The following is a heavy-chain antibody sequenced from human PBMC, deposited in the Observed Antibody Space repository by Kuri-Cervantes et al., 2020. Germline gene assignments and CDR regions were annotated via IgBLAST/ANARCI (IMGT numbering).Heavy chain of an antibody. CDR2: IYWDDDK. Sequence: SGPTLVKPTQTLTLTRTFSGFSLTTDGVGVGWIRQPPGKALEWLALIYWDDDKHYSPSLKNRVSITRDTSKNQVVLTMTNMDPVDTGTYYCAHRRRRSSGWFSFDYWGQGTLVTVSS. D-gene: IGHD6-19*01. CDR1: GFSLTTDGVG. J-gene: IGHJ4*02. V-gene: IGHV2-5*02. CDR3: AHRRRRSSGWFSFDY.